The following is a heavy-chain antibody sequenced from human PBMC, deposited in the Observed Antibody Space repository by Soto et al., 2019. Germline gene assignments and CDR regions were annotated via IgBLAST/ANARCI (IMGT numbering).Heavy chain of an antibody. CDR1: GYTFTSYD. D-gene: IGHD3-3*01. V-gene: IGHV1-8*01. J-gene: IGHJ6*02. CDR2: MNPNSGNT. Sequence: ASVKVSCKASGYTFTSYDINWVRQATGQGLEWMGWMNPNSGNTGYAQKFQGRVTMTRNTSISTAYMELSSLRSEDTAVYYCAGGGSRHYDFWSGYYGGYYYYYYGMDVWGQGTTVTVSS. CDR3: AGGGSRHYDFWSGYYGGYYYYYYGMDV.